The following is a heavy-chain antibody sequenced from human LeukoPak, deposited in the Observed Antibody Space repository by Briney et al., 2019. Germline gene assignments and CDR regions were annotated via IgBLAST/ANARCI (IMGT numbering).Heavy chain of an antibody. CDR2: IYSGGST. J-gene: IGHJ4*02. D-gene: IGHD1-1*01. CDR3: ARGQNVPA. Sequence: GGSRRLSGAASGFSVSNNYMNWVRQAPGKGLEWVSVIYSGGSTYYADSVKGRFTISRDNSKNTLYLQMNSLRAEDTAVYYCARGQNVPAWGQGTLVTVSS. CDR1: GFSVSNNY. V-gene: IGHV3-53*01.